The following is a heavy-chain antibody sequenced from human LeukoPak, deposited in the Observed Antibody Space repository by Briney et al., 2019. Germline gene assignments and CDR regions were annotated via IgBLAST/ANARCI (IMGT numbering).Heavy chain of an antibody. CDR1: GFPFAPFG. J-gene: IGHJ4*02. CDR2: MNRDGSEV. Sequence: GGSLRLSCAASGFPFAPFGMTWVRQAPGKGPEFVATMNRDGSEVAYGNSVRGRFTISRDNAKNSLYLQMYSLRAEDTAVYYCARGIDEWLYLNYWGQGALVTVSS. D-gene: IGHD3-3*01. V-gene: IGHV3-7*04. CDR3: ARGIDEWLYLNY.